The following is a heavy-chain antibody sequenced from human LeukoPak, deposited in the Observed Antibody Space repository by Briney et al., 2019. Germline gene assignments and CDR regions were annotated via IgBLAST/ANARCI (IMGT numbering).Heavy chain of an antibody. CDR2: INAGNGNT. CDR3: ARDAKDSSGSYYYYYGMDV. Sequence: GASVKVSCKASGYTFTSYAMHWVRQAPGQRLEWMGWINAGNGNTKYSQKFQGRVTITRDTSASTAYMELSSLRSEDTAVCYCARDAKDSSGSYYYYYGMDVWGQGTTVTVSS. J-gene: IGHJ6*02. V-gene: IGHV1-3*01. CDR1: GYTFTSYA. D-gene: IGHD6-19*01.